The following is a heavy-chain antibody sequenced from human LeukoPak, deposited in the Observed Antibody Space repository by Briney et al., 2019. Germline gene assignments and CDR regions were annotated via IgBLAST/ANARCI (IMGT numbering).Heavy chain of an antibody. CDR1: GGSISSYY. D-gene: IGHD3-3*01. CDR2: IHYSGST. CDR3: ARDRVRFLEWLSGMDV. J-gene: IGHJ6*04. Sequence: SETLSLTCTVSGGSISSYYWSWIRQPPGKGLEWIGYIHYSGSTNYNPSLKSRVTISVDKSKNQFSLKLSSVTAADTAVYYCARDRVRFLEWLSGMDVWGKGTTVTVSS. V-gene: IGHV4-59*01.